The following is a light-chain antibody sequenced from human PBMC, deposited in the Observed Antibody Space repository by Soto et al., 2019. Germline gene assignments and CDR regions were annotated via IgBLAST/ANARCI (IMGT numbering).Light chain of an antibody. V-gene: IGKV3-15*01. J-gene: IGKJ1*01. CDR1: QSVSSD. CDR3: QQYNKWPWT. CDR2: GAS. Sequence: EIVFTQYPSTLSLSPGERATLSCRASQSVSSDLAWYHQKPGQAPRLLIHGASTRAPGFPARFSGSGSGTDFTLTISSLQSEDFAVYYCQQYNKWPWTFGQGTKVDIK.